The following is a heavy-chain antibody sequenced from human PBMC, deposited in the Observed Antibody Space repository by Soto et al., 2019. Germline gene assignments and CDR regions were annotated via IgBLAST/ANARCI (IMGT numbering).Heavy chain of an antibody. CDR2: IIPIFGTA. D-gene: IGHD6-13*01. V-gene: IGHV1-69*12. Sequence: QVQLVQSGAEVKKPGSSVKVSCKASGGTFSSYAISWVRQAPGQGLEWMGGIIPIFGTANYAQKFQGRVTITADESTSTGYMELGSVRSEGTAVCYCGRRDLGRAAAGTHYYYGMDVWGQGTTVTVSS. CDR1: GGTFSSYA. J-gene: IGHJ6*02. CDR3: GRRDLGRAAAGTHYYYGMDV.